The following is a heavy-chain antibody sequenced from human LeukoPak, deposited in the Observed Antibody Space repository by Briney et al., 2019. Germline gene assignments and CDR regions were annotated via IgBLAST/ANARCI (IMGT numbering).Heavy chain of an antibody. CDR1: GYTFTGHY. Sequence: GASVKVSCKASGYTFTGHYMHWVRQAPGQGLEWMGWINPNSGGTNYAQKFQGWVTMTRDTSISTAYMELSRLRSDDTAVYYCARGDLTGTRIYYYSMDVWGQGTTVTVSS. D-gene: IGHD1-20*01. CDR3: ARGDLTGTRIYYYSMDV. CDR2: INPNSGGT. V-gene: IGHV1-2*04. J-gene: IGHJ6*02.